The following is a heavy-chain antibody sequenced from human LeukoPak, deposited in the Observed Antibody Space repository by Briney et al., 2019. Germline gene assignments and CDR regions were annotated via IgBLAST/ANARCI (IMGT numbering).Heavy chain of an antibody. CDR3: VRGTPTPGMDY. CDR2: IDTTTGNP. V-gene: IGHV7-4-1*02. J-gene: IGHJ4*02. CDR1: GYPFSAHF. D-gene: IGHD3-10*01. Sequence: GASVKVSCKASGYPFSAHFLNWVRQAPGQGLEWMGKIDTTTGNPRYAQDFTGRFVFSLDTSVSTAYLQITSLKADDTAAYYCVRGTPTPGMDYWGQGTQVTVSS.